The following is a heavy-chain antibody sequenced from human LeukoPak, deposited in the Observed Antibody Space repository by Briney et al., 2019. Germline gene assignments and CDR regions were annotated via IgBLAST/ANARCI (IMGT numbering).Heavy chain of an antibody. V-gene: IGHV3-21*04. CDR2: ISTNSSYI. Sequence: PGGSPRLSCAASGFTFSSYSMNWVRQAPGKGLEWVSSISTNSSYIYYADSVKGRFTISRDNAKNSLYLQMNSLRAEDTALYYCAKDMRHIFGVVIVGGFDYWGQGTLVTVSS. CDR3: AKDMRHIFGVVIVGGFDY. J-gene: IGHJ4*02. CDR1: GFTFSSYS. D-gene: IGHD3-3*01.